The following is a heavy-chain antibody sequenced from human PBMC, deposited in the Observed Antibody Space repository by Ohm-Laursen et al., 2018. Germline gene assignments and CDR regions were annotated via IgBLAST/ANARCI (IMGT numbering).Heavy chain of an antibody. J-gene: IGHJ4*02. D-gene: IGHD3-10*01. CDR3: ARGTRDLDY. V-gene: IGHV1-18*01. Sequence: GSSVKVSCKSSGYTFSSYGFTWVRQAPGQGVEWMGWISAYNGNTNYAQKLQGRVTMTTDASTGTAYMELRSLTSDDTAVYYCARGTRDLDYGGQGTLVTVSS. CDR2: ISAYNGNT. CDR1: GYTFSSYG.